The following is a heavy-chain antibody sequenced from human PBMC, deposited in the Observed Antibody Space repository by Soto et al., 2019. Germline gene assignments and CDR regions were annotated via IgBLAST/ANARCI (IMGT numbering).Heavy chain of an antibody. CDR3: GREVAADGTFREDVFDI. CDR1: GYTFTSYY. D-gene: IGHD6-13*01. CDR2: IIPIFSTT. J-gene: IGHJ3*02. V-gene: IGHV1-69*13. Sequence: ASVKVSCKASGYTFTSYYMHWVRQAPGQGLERMRRIIPIFSTTNYAKKNQSRVNMTADETTITAYMKMSSLKQKNKAVYYCGREVAADGTFREDVFDIWGQGTLVTVSS.